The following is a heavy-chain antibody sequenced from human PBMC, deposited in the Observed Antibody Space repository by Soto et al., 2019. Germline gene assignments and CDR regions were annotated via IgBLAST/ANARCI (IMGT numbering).Heavy chain of an antibody. D-gene: IGHD2-15*01. CDR1: GFTFSSHA. CDR2: VSSGGGT. CDR3: AERRGAGGHFDY. J-gene: IGHJ4*02. V-gene: IGHV3-23*01. Sequence: TGGSLRLSCEASGFTFSSHAMSWVRQAPGKGLEWVSVVSSGGGTHYADSVKGRFTVSRDNSKNTLSLQMNSLRADDTAVYYCAERRGAGGHFDYWGQGALVTVSS.